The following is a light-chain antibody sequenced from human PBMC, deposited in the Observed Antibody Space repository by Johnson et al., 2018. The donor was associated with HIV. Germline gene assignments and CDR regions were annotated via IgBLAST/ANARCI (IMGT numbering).Light chain of an antibody. V-gene: IGLV1-51*01. J-gene: IGLJ1*01. CDR2: DNN. CDR1: SSNIGNNY. Sequence: HSVLTQPPSVSAAPGQKVTISCSGSSSNIGNNYVSWYQQLPGTAHKLLIYDNNKRPSGIPDRFSGSKSGTSATLGITGLQTGDEADYYCGTWDSSLYAYVFGTGTKVTAL. CDR3: GTWDSSLYAYV.